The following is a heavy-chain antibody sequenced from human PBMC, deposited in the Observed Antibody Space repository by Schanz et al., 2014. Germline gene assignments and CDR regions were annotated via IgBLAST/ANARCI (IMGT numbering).Heavy chain of an antibody. Sequence: QVQLVQSGAEVKKPGSSMKVSCKASGGTFSSYTISWVRQAPGQGLEWMGRIVPIAGITNYAQRFQGRVTITADKSTFTAYMELSSLRSEDTAVYYCARLGTGMAVAGSVIDSYYYYMDVWGEGTTVTVSS. CDR3: ARLGTGMAVAGSVIDSYYYYMDV. V-gene: IGHV1-69*02. CDR2: IVPIAGIT. CDR1: GGTFSSYT. D-gene: IGHD6-19*01. J-gene: IGHJ6*03.